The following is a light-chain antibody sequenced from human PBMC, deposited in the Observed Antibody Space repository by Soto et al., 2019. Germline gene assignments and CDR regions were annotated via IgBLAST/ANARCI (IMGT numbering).Light chain of an antibody. CDR2: NTN. J-gene: IGLJ2*01. CDR1: SGSVSATNY. Sequence: QTVVTQEPSFSVSPGGTVTLTCGLISGSVSATNYPNWYQQTPGQPPRALIYNTNTRSSGVPDRFSGSILGNRAALTITGAQAEDESDYYCVLFMDGAVWAFGGGTKLTV. CDR3: VLFMDGAVWA. V-gene: IGLV8-61*01.